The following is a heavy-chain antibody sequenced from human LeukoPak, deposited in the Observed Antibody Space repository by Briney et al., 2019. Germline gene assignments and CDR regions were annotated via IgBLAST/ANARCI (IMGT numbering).Heavy chain of an antibody. D-gene: IGHD5-18*01. CDR3: ARDFGYSYGYNWFDP. CDR2: IYYSGST. CDR1: GCSISSSSCY. V-gene: IGHV4-39*02. J-gene: IGHJ5*02. Sequence: RPSETLSLTCTVSGCSISSSSCYWGWIRQPPGKGLEWIGTIYYSGSTYYNPSLKSRITISVDTSKNQFSLKLSSVTDADTAVYYCARDFGYSYGYNWFDPWGQGTLVTVSS.